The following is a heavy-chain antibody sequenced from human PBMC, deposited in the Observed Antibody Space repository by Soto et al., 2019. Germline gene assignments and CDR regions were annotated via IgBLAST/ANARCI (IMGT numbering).Heavy chain of an antibody. CDR1: GFTFSSYD. D-gene: IGHD4-17*01. CDR3: ARGGGDYGDYLDY. J-gene: IGHJ4*02. CDR2: IGTAGDT. V-gene: IGHV3-13*01. Sequence: EVQLVESGGGLVQPGGSLRLSCAASGFTFSSYDMHWVRQATGKGLEWVSAIGTAGDTYYPGSVKGRFTISRENAKNSLYLQMNSLRAGDTAVYYCARGGGDYGDYLDYWGQGTLVTVSS.